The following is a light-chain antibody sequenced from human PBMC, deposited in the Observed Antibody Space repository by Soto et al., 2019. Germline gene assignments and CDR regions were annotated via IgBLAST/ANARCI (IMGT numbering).Light chain of an antibody. V-gene: IGLV2-14*03. CDR1: SSDVGGYNY. J-gene: IGLJ1*01. CDR3: SSTLLYV. Sequence: QSALTQPASVSGSPGQSITISCTGTSSDVGGYNYVSWYQHHPGKAPKLTIYDVSNRPSGVSNRFSGSKSGNTASLTISGLQAEDEADYTSSSTLLYVFGTGTKVTVL. CDR2: DVS.